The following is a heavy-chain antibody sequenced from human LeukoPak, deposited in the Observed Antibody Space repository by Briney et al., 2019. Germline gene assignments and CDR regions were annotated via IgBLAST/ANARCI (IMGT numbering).Heavy chain of an antibody. J-gene: IGHJ3*02. D-gene: IGHD3-10*01. CDR3: ARDFMVRGVADAFDI. Sequence: SETLSLTCTVSGGSISSGGFYWSWMRQHPGKGLEWIGYIHCSGSNYYNPSLKRRVSMSVDTSKNHFSLKLSSVTAADTAVYYCARDFMVRGVADAFDIWGQGTMVTVSS. CDR2: IHCSGSN. CDR1: GGSISSGGFY. V-gene: IGHV4-31*03.